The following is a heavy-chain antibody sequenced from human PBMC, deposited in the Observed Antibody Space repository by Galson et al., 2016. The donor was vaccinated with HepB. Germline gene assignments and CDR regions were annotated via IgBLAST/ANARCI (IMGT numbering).Heavy chain of an antibody. CDR1: GFSVTSYA. J-gene: IGHJ6*02. D-gene: IGHD6-13*01. Sequence: SLRLSCAASGFSVTSYALHWVRQAPGKGLEWVALISDDGSDGHYADSVKGRLTISRDPSKNTVYLQLNRLTAEDTAVYFCARDQGQQLPSLLYTYGLDVWGQGTTVSVSS. CDR3: ARDQGQQLPSLLYTYGLDV. CDR2: ISDDGSDG. V-gene: IGHV3-30*04.